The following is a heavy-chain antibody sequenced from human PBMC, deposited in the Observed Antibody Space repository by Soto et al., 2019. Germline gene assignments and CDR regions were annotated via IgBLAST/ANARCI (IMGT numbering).Heavy chain of an antibody. CDR2: VNHSGST. Sequence: SETLSLTCAVYGESFSGYYWSWIRQPPGKGLEWIGEVNHSGSTNYNPSLKSRVTISVDTSQNQFSLNLSSVSAADTAVYYCARDLRYFDWSRNYYFYYGLDVWGQGTTVTVSS. J-gene: IGHJ6*02. CDR1: GESFSGYY. D-gene: IGHD3-9*01. V-gene: IGHV4-34*01. CDR3: ARDLRYFDWSRNYYFYYGLDV.